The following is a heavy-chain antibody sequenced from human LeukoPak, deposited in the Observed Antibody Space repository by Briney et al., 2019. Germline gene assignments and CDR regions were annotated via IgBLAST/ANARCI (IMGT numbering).Heavy chain of an antibody. V-gene: IGHV1-46*01. CDR1: GYTFTSYY. Sequence: ASVKVSCKASGYTFTSYYMHWVRQAPGQGLEWMGIINPSGGSTSYAQKFQGRVTMTRDMSTSTVYMELSSLRSEDTAVYYCARGRQNVLLWFGDPPDYYYMDVWGKGTTVTISS. CDR2: INPSGGST. CDR3: ARGRQNVLLWFGDPPDYYYMDV. J-gene: IGHJ6*03. D-gene: IGHD3-10*01.